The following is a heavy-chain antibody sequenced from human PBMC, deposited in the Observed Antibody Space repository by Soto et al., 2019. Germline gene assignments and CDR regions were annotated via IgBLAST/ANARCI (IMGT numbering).Heavy chain of an antibody. V-gene: IGHV1-69*13. CDR3: GIVLVNEY. CDR1: RFPFRSSA. D-gene: IGHD2-21*01. J-gene: IGHJ4*02. CDR2: LIPIFGTV. Sequence: SVKASCKASRFPFRSSAIRWSRKAPGQVLEWMGVLIPIFGTVTYPQKFQGRVTITAEESTSTDSMELSSLRSEDTSLYDCGIVLVNEYGGQGTLVTVSS.